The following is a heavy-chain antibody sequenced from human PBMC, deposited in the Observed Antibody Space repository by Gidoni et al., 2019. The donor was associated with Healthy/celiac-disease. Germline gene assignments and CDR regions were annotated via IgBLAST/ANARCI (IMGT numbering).Heavy chain of an antibody. CDR2: ISSSSSTI. CDR1: GFTFSSYR. J-gene: IGHJ4*02. Sequence: EVQLVESGGGLVQPGGSLRLSCAASGFTFSSYRMNWVRQAPGKGLEWVSYISSSSSTIYYADSVKGRFTISRDNAKNSLYLQMNSLRDEDTAVYYCARDRGDIVVVPAAFFDYWGQGTLVTVSS. V-gene: IGHV3-48*02. CDR3: ARDRGDIVVVPAAFFDY. D-gene: IGHD2-2*01.